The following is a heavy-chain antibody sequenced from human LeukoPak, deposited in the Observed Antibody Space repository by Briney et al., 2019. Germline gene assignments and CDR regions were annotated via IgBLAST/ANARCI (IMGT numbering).Heavy chain of an antibody. Sequence: GSLRLSCAASGFTLSSYSMNWIRQAPGKGLEWVSSMSSSSSNIYNADSVKGRFTISRDNAKNSLYLQMNSLRAEDTAVYYCAKQWLVSFDYWGQGTLVTVSS. CDR1: GFTLSSYS. D-gene: IGHD6-19*01. J-gene: IGHJ4*02. V-gene: IGHV3-21*01. CDR2: MSSSSSNI. CDR3: AKQWLVSFDY.